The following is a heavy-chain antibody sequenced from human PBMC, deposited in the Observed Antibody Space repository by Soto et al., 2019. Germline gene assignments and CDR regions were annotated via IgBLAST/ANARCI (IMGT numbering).Heavy chain of an antibody. J-gene: IGHJ4*02. V-gene: IGHV1-18*01. CDR1: GYTFNSYG. CDR3: ARDWDVADTYLSAY. Sequence: GGSVKVSCKASGYTFNSYGITWVRQAPGQGLEWMGWISAQNGNANYAQHLQGRVTMTTDTSTSTAYMELRSLRSDDTAVYYCARDWDVADTYLSAYWGQGTPVTVSS. CDR2: ISAQNGNA. D-gene: IGHD3-3*01.